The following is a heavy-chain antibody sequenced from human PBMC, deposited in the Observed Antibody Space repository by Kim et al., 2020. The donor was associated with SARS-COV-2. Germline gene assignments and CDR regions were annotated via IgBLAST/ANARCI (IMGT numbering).Heavy chain of an antibody. V-gene: IGHV3-23*01. CDR3: TRGSTTSVHFYYGMDV. Sequence: LQGRFTISRDNSKHPLYLQMNSLSPEDTAIYYCTRGSTTSVHFYYGMDVWGQETTVTVSS. D-gene: IGHD4-17*01. J-gene: IGHJ6*02.